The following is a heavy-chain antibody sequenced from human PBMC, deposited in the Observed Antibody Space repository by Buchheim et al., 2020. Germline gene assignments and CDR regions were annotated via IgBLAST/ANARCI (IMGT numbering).Heavy chain of an antibody. Sequence: QVQLVQSGAEVKKPGASVKVSCKASGYTFTSYAMHWVRQAPGQRLEWMGWINAGNGNTKYSQKFQGRVTITRDTSASTAYMVLSSLRSEDTAVYYCAREGPDSSGYYFRWFDPWGQGTL. CDR3: AREGPDSSGYYFRWFDP. J-gene: IGHJ5*02. D-gene: IGHD3-22*01. CDR1: GYTFTSYA. CDR2: INAGNGNT. V-gene: IGHV1-3*01.